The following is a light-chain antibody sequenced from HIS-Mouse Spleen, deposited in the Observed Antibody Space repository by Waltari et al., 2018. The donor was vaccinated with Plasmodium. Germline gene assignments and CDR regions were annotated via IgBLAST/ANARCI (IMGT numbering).Light chain of an antibody. V-gene: IGKV3-15*01. J-gene: IGKJ3*01. Sequence: EIVMTQSPATLSVSPGERATLSCRASQSVSSNLAWYQQKPGQAPRLLIYGASTRATGIPVRFSGSWSGTEFTLTISSLQSEDFAVYYCQQYNNWSFTFGPGTKVDIK. CDR1: QSVSSN. CDR3: QQYNNWSFT. CDR2: GAS.